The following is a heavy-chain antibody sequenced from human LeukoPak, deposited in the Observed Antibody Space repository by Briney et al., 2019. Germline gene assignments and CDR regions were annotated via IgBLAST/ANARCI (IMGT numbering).Heavy chain of an antibody. Sequence: SETLSLTCAVYGGSFSGYYWSWIRQPPGKGLEWIGEINHSGSTNYNPSLKSRVTISVDTPKNQFSLKLSSVTAADTAVYYCARGARDSLDYYFDYWGQGTLVTVSS. D-gene: IGHD3/OR15-3a*01. CDR2: INHSGST. CDR3: ARGARDSLDYYFDY. V-gene: IGHV4-34*01. J-gene: IGHJ4*02. CDR1: GGSFSGYY.